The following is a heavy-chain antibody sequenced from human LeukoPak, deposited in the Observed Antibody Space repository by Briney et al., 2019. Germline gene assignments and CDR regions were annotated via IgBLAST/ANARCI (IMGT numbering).Heavy chain of an antibody. CDR1: GGTFNSYA. Sequence: GASVKVSCTASGGTFNSYAFSWVRQAPGQGPEWMGRIIPVLGITNYAPDFQGRLSITADKTTATAYMELSNLRSDDTALYYCAKDLGYHHVLGSPQLRSHAFDVWGQGTIITVSS. D-gene: IGHD3-16*01. CDR2: IIPVLGIT. J-gene: IGHJ3*01. CDR3: AKDLGYHHVLGSPQLRSHAFDV. V-gene: IGHV1-69*04.